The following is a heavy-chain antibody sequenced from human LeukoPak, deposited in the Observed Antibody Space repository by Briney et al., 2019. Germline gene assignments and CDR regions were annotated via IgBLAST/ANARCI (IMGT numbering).Heavy chain of an antibody. CDR2: IYHSGST. CDR1: GGSISSGGYS. D-gene: IGHD1-26*01. Sequence: TLSLTCAVSGGSISSGGYSWSWIRQPPGKGLEWIGYIYHSGSTYYNPSLKSRVTISVDRSKNQFSLKLSSVTAADTAVYYCARDYGIDDAFDIWGQGTMVTVSS. V-gene: IGHV4-30-2*01. J-gene: IGHJ3*02. CDR3: ARDYGIDDAFDI.